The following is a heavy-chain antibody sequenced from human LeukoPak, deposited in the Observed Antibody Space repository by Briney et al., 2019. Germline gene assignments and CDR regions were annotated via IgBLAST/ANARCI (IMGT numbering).Heavy chain of an antibody. Sequence: SETLSLTCAVSGGSISSSNWWSWVRQPPGKGLEWIGSISYSGSTYYNPSLKSRVTISVDTSKNQFSLKLSSVTAADTAMYYCASGEDYYDSSGYEDYWGQGILVTVSS. CDR1: GGSISSSNW. D-gene: IGHD3-22*01. CDR2: ISYSGST. CDR3: ASGEDYYDSSGYEDY. J-gene: IGHJ4*02. V-gene: IGHV4-39*01.